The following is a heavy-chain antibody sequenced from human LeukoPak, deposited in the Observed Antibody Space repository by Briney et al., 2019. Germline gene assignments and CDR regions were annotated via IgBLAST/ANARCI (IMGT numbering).Heavy chain of an antibody. J-gene: IGHJ2*01. D-gene: IGHD4-17*01. CDR1: GYSISSGYL. Sequence: SETLSLTCTVSGYSISSGYLWGWIRQPPGKGLEWIGSVYHSGSTYYNPSLKSRVIISVDTSKNQFSLKLSSVTAADTAVYYCARDPFYGDYEWYFDLWGRGTLVTVSS. V-gene: IGHV4-38-2*02. CDR3: ARDPFYGDYEWYFDL. CDR2: VYHSGST.